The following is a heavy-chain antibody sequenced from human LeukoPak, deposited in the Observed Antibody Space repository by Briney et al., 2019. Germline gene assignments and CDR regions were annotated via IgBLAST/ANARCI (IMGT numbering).Heavy chain of an antibody. Sequence: GASVKVSCKASGGTFSSYAISWVRQAPGQGLEWMGRIIPILGIANYGQKFQGRVTITADKSTSTAYMELSSLRSEDTAVYYCARSYCSGGSCYSEVDYWGQGTLVTVSS. CDR1: GGTFSSYA. J-gene: IGHJ4*02. CDR2: IIPILGIA. D-gene: IGHD2-15*01. CDR3: ARSYCSGGSCYSEVDY. V-gene: IGHV1-69*04.